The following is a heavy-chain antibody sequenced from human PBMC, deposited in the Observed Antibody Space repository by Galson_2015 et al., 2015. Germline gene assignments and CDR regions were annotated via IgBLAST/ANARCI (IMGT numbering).Heavy chain of an antibody. V-gene: IGHV3-23*01. CDR2: ISGSGGST. J-gene: IGHJ1*01. Sequence: SLRLSCAASGFTFSSYAMSWVRQAPGKGLEWVSAISGSGGSTYYADSVKGRFTISRDNSKNTLYLQMNSLRAEDTAVYYCAKSTLDYYGSGSYQGGGYFQHWGQGTLVTVSS. CDR1: GFTFSSYA. CDR3: AKSTLDYYGSGSYQGGGYFQH. D-gene: IGHD3-10*01.